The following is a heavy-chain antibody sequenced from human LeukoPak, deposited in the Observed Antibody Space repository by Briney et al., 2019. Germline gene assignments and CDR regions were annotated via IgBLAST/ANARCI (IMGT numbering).Heavy chain of an antibody. CDR2: ISYDGSNK. Sequence: GRPLRLSCAASGFTFSNYGIHWVRQAPGKGLEWLALISYDGSNKYYADSAKGRFTISRDNSKNTLYLQMSSLQTEDTAVYYCAPDEGGDYVGLDYWGQGTLVTVSS. CDR1: GFTFSNYG. D-gene: IGHD4-17*01. J-gene: IGHJ4*02. V-gene: IGHV3-30*03. CDR3: APDEGGDYVGLDY.